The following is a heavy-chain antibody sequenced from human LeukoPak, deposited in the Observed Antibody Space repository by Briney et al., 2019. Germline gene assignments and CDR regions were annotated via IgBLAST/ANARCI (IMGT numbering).Heavy chain of an antibody. V-gene: IGHV3-7*01. D-gene: IGHD6-13*01. CDR3: ARDWGAAAGIGDSYFDY. CDR1: GFTFSSYW. Sequence: GGSLRLSCAAFGFTFSSYWMSWVRQAPGKGLEWVANIKQDGSEKYYVDSVKGRFTISRDNAKNSLYLQINSLRAEDTAVYYCARDWGAAAGIGDSYFDYWGQGTLVTVSS. J-gene: IGHJ4*02. CDR2: IKQDGSEK.